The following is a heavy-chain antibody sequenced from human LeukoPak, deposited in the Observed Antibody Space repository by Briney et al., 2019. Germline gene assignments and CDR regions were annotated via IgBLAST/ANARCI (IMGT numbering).Heavy chain of an antibody. D-gene: IGHD2-15*01. CDR1: GYTFTSYD. V-gene: IGHV1-8*01. CDR2: MNPNSGNT. J-gene: IGHJ5*02. Sequence: VASVKVSCKASGYTFTSYDINWVRQATGQGLEWMGWMNPNSGNTGYAQKFQGRVTMTRNTSISTAYMELSSLRSEDTAVYYCERGGDCSGGSCYVDNWFDPWGQGTLVTVSS. CDR3: ERGGDCSGGSCYVDNWFDP.